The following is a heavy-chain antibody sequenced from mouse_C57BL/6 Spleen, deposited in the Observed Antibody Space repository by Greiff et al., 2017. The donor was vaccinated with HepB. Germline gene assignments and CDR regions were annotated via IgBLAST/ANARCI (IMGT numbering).Heavy chain of an antibody. Sequence: EVQLQQSGAELVRPGASVKLSCTASGFNIKDYYMHWVKQRPEQGLEWIGWIDPENGDTEYASKFQGKATITADTSSNTAYLQLSSLTSEDTAVYYCTTLITTVLYYYAMDYWGQGTSVTVSS. CDR3: TTLITTVLYYYAMDY. CDR2: IDPENGDT. CDR1: GFNIKDYY. J-gene: IGHJ4*01. D-gene: IGHD1-2*01. V-gene: IGHV14-4*01.